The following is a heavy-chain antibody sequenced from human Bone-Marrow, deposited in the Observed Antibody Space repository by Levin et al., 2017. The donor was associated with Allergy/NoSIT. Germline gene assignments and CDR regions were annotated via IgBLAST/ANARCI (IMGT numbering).Heavy chain of an antibody. CDR1: GFTFSSYA. D-gene: IGHD3-10*01. J-gene: IGHJ6*02. CDR3: AKNYYGSGSYLGPQNTHKKNYYYYYGMDV. CDR2: ISYDGSNK. V-gene: IGHV3-30*04. Sequence: GGSLRLSCAASGFTFSSYAMHWVRQAPGKGLEWVAVISYDGSNKYYADSVKGRFTISRDNSKNTLYLQMNSLRAEDTAVYYCAKNYYGSGSYLGPQNTHKKNYYYYYGMDVWGQGTTVTVSS.